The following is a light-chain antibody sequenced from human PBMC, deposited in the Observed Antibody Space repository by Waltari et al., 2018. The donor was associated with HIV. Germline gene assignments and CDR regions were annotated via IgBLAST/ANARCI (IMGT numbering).Light chain of an antibody. CDR2: GAS. Sequence: EIVMTQSPATLSVSPGERATLSCRASQSVSSNLAWYQQKPGQAPRLLIYGASTRATGIPARFSCSVSGTEFTLTISSLQSEDFAVYYCQQYNNWPLTFGQGTRLEIK. CDR1: QSVSSN. V-gene: IGKV3-15*01. CDR3: QQYNNWPLT. J-gene: IGKJ5*01.